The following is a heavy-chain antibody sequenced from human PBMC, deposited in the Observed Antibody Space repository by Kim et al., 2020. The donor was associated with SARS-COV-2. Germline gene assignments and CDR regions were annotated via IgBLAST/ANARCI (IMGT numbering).Heavy chain of an antibody. CDR3: AKARGDVAYISNYDY. J-gene: IGHJ4*02. CDR1: GFTFNTYA. D-gene: IGHD2-21*01. CDR2: ISGGGGTT. Sequence: GGSLRLSCVASGFTFNTYAMTWVRQAPGKGLEWVSTISGGGGTTYYADSVKGRFTISRDNSKNTLYLQMNSLRVDDTAIYYCAKARGDVAYISNYDYWGQGTLVTVSS. V-gene: IGHV3-23*01.